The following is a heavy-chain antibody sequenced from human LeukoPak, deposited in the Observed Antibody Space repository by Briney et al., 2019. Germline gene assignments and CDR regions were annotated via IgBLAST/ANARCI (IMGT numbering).Heavy chain of an antibody. V-gene: IGHV3-23*01. CDR1: GFIFSSYA. D-gene: IGHD2-21*01. J-gene: IGHJ3*01. Sequence: PGGSLRLSCAASGFIFSSYAMSWVRQAPGKGLEWVSGISGSGTSTYYADSVKGRFTISRDNAKNSLYLQMNSLRAEDTAIYYCARLGPYVHNTFDVWGQGTMVTVSS. CDR2: ISGSGTST. CDR3: ARLGPYVHNTFDV.